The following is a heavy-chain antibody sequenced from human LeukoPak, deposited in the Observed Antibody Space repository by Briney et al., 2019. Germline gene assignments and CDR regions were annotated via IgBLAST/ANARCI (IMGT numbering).Heavy chain of an antibody. D-gene: IGHD3-22*01. CDR2: IYYSGST. V-gene: IGHV4-59*01. Sequence: SETLSLTCTVSGGSISSYYWSWIRQPPGKGLGGIGYIYYSGSTNYNPSLKSRVTISVDTSKNQFSLKLSSVTAADTAVYYCARVVASSGLYYFDYWGQGTLVTVSS. J-gene: IGHJ4*02. CDR3: ARVVASSGLYYFDY. CDR1: GGSISSYY.